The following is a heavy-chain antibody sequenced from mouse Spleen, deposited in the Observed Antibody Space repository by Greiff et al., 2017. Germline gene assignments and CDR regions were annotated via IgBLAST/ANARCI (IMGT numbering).Heavy chain of an antibody. V-gene: IGHV1-82*01. CDR1: GYAFSSSW. J-gene: IGHJ2*01. CDR2: IYPGDGDT. D-gene: IGHD2-2*01. Sequence: VMLVESGPELVKPGASVKISCKASGYAFSSSWMNWVKQRPGQGLEWIGRIYPGDGDTNYNGKFKGKATLTADKSSSTAYMQLSSLTSVDSAVYFCARGGGYPLFDYWGQGTTLTVSS. CDR3: ARGGGYPLFDY.